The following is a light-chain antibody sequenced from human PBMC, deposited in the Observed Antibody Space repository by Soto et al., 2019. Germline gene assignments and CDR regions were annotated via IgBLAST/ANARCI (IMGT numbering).Light chain of an antibody. V-gene: IGLV2-8*01. CDR1: TSDY. CDR3: SSHAGARHSL. J-gene: IGLJ2*01. Sequence: QSALTQPPSASGSPGQSVTISCTGTTSDYVSWYQQYPGKPPKLMIYDVTKRPSGVPDRFSGSKSGTTASLTVSGLQAEDEADYFCSSHAGARHSLFGGGTKVTVL. CDR2: DVT.